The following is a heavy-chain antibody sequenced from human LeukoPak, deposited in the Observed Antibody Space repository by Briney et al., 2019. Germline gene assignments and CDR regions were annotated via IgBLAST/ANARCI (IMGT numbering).Heavy chain of an antibody. V-gene: IGHV3-48*01. Sequence: PGGYLRLYCAASRFTFNTYSMNRVPQAQGKGLVGGSYISSSSSTIYYADSVKVLFTISRDNAKNSLYLQMNSLRAEDTAVYYCASRGKVVPAAHWGQGTPVTVSS. CDR3: ASRGKVVPAAH. D-gene: IGHD2-2*01. J-gene: IGHJ4*02. CDR2: ISSSSSTI. CDR1: RFTFNTYS.